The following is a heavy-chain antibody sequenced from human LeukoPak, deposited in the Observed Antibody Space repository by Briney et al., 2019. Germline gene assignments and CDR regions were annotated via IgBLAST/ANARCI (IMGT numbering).Heavy chain of an antibody. Sequence: GGSLRLSCAASGFTFSSYSMNWVRQAPGKGLEWVSSISTSSSYIYYADSVKGRFTISKDNAKNTVYLQMNSLRAEDTAVYYCVSFYETYWGRGTLVTVSS. J-gene: IGHJ4*02. CDR2: ISTSSSYI. CDR3: VSFYETY. CDR1: GFTFSSYS. D-gene: IGHD2/OR15-2a*01. V-gene: IGHV3-21*01.